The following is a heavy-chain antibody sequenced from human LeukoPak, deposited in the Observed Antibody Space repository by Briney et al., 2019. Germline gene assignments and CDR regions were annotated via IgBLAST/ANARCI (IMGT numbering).Heavy chain of an antibody. CDR3: ARGPPPWDY. CDR1: GFTFSSYE. J-gene: IGHJ4*02. V-gene: IGHV3-48*03. CDR2: ISSSGSTI. Sequence: GGSLRLSCAASGFTFSSYEMNWVRQAPGKGLEWVSCISSSGSTIYYADSVKGRFTISRDNAKNSLYLQMNSLRAEDTAVYYCARGPPPWDYWGQGTLVTVSS.